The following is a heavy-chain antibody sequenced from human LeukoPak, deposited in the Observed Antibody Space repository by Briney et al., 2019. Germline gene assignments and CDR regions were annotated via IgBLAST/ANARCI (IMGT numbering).Heavy chain of an antibody. Sequence: PGGSLRLSCAASGFTFSSYWMHWVRQVPGKGLVWVSRINFDGSSTTYADSVKGRFTISRDNAKNTLYLQVSSLRAEDTAVYFCARGYIHYVDYWGQGTLVTVSS. J-gene: IGHJ4*02. V-gene: IGHV3-74*01. D-gene: IGHD5-24*01. CDR2: INFDGSST. CDR3: ARGYIHYVDY. CDR1: GFTFSSYW.